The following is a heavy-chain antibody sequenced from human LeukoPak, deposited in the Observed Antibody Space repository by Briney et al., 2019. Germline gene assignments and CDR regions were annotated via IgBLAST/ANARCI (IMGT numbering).Heavy chain of an antibody. J-gene: IGHJ4*02. CDR3: ARDGGGGYNQIDF. V-gene: IGHV3-48*03. D-gene: IGHD5-24*01. Sequence: GGSLRLSCAASGFSFSSFEMNWVRQAPGKGLEWVAYISRTGKTQNYADSVKGRFTISRDNSKSTLFLQMNSLRAEDTAVYYCARDGGGGYNQIDFWGQGTLVTVSS. CDR2: ISRTGKTQ. CDR1: GFSFSSFE.